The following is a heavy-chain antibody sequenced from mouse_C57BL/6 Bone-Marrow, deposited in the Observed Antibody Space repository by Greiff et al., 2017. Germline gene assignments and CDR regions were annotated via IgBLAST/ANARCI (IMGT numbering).Heavy chain of an antibody. CDR3: ARRGGTGPFAY. D-gene: IGHD3-3*01. CDR2: INPNNGGT. CDR1: GYTFTDYN. Sequence: VQLQQSGPELVKPGASVKIPCKASGYTFTDYNMDWVKQSHGKSLEWIGDINPNNGGTIYNQKFKGKATLTVDKSSSTAYMELRSLTSEDTAVYYCARRGGTGPFAYWGQGTLVTVSA. V-gene: IGHV1-18*01. J-gene: IGHJ3*01.